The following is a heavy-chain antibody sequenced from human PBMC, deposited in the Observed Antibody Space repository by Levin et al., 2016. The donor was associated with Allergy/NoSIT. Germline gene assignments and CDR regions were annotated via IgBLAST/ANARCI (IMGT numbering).Heavy chain of an antibody. Sequence: WVRQAPGQGLEWMGWISAYNGNTNYAQKLQGRVTMTTDTSTSTAYMELRSLRSDDTAVYYCAREGQWLEVKHYYYGMGVWGQGTTVTVSS. CDR3: AREGQWLEVKHYYYGMGV. J-gene: IGHJ6*02. CDR2: ISAYNGNT. D-gene: IGHD6-19*01. V-gene: IGHV1-18*01.